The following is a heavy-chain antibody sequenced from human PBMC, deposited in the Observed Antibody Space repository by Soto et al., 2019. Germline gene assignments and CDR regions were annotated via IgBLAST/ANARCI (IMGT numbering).Heavy chain of an antibody. CDR3: ARVRYCSGGSCSDY. J-gene: IGHJ4*02. CDR1: GYTFTSYD. V-gene: IGHV1-8*01. D-gene: IGHD2-15*01. CDR2: MNPNSGNT. Sequence: ASVKVSCKASGYTFTSYDINWVRQATGQGLEWMGWMNPNSGNTGYAQKFQGRVTMTRNTSISTAYMELSSLRSEDTAVYYCARVRYCSGGSCSDYLGQGALVTVSS.